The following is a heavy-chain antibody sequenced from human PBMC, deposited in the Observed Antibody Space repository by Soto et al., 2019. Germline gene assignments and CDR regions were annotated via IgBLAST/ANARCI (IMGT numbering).Heavy chain of an antibody. D-gene: IGHD3-22*01. Sequence: SETLSLTCTVPGGSISSSSYYWGWIRQPPGKGLEWIGSIYYSGSTYYNPSLKSRVTISVDTSKNQFSLKLSSATAADTAVYYCARYLTYYYDISNIGGYYYGMDVWGQGTTVNVSS. J-gene: IGHJ6*02. CDR2: IYYSGST. V-gene: IGHV4-39*01. CDR3: ARYLTYYYDISNIGGYYYGMDV. CDR1: GGSISSSSYY.